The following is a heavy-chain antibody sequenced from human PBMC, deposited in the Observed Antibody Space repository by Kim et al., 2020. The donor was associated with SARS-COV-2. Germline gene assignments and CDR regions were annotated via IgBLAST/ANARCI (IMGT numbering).Heavy chain of an antibody. CDR1: GGSISSGGYY. CDR3: ARDRGLTGSTDAFDI. Sequence: SETLSLTCTVSGGSISSGGYYWSWIRQHPGKGLEWIGYIYYSGSTYYNPSLKSRVTISVDTSKNQFSLKLSSVTAADTAVYYCARDRGLTGSTDAFDIWGQGTMVTVSS. V-gene: IGHV4-31*03. J-gene: IGHJ3*02. D-gene: IGHD1-20*01. CDR2: IYYSGST.